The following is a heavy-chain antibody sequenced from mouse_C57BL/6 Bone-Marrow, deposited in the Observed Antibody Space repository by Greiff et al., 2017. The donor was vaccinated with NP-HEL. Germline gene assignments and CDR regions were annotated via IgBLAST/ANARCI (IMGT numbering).Heavy chain of an antibody. J-gene: IGHJ4*01. V-gene: IGHV1-64*01. D-gene: IGHD4-1*01. CDR2: IHPNSGST. CDR3: ARPYLWDGDYAMDY. Sequence: QVQLKQPGAELVKPGASVKLSCKASGYTFTSYWMHWVKQRPGQGLEWIGMIHPNSGSTNYNEKFKSKATLTVDKSSSTAYMQLSSLTSEDSAVYYCARPYLWDGDYAMDYWGQGTSVTVSS. CDR1: GYTFTSYW.